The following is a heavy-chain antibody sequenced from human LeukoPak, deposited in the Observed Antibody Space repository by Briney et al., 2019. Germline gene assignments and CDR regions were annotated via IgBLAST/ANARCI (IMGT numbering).Heavy chain of an antibody. J-gene: IGHJ3*02. CDR2: IFNSGSS. CDR3: ARGVGGVREGFDI. Sequence: SETLSLTCTVSGGSVSSESYHWSWIRQPPGKGLEWIAYIFNSGSSNYNPSLKSRVTISVDTSKNQFPLKLSSVTAADTAQYHCARGVGGVREGFDIWGQGTMVTVSS. CDR1: GGSVSSESYH. D-gene: IGHD3-16*01. V-gene: IGHV4-61*01.